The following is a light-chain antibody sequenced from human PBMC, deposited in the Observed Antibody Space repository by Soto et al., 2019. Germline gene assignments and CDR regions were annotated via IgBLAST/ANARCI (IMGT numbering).Light chain of an antibody. CDR1: QSVYNN. Sequence: EVVMTQSPATLSVSPEERVTLSCSASQSVYNNLAWYQQKPGQAPRLVIHGASTRATGIPARFSGSGSGTEFTLTISSLQSEDVAVYYCQQCDNWPRTFGQGTKVDIK. CDR2: GAS. J-gene: IGKJ1*01. CDR3: QQCDNWPRT. V-gene: IGKV3-15*01.